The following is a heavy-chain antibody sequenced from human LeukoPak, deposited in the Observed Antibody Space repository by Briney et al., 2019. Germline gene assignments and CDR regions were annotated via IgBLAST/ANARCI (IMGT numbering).Heavy chain of an antibody. D-gene: IGHD1-26*01. CDR2: IIPIFGTA. V-gene: IGHV1-69*05. Sequence: ASVKVSCKASGGTFSSYAISWVRQAPGQGLEWMGGIIPIFGTANYAQKFQGRVTITTDESTSTAYMELSSLRSEDTAVYYCASFKAQWERHGGFDYWGQGTLVTVSS. CDR3: ASFKAQWERHGGFDY. J-gene: IGHJ4*02. CDR1: GGTFSSYA.